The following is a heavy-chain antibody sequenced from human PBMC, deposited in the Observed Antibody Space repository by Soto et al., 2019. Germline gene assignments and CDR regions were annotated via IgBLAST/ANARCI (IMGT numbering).Heavy chain of an antibody. V-gene: IGHV1-69*01. J-gene: IGHJ4*02. Sequence: QVQLVQSGAEVKKPGSSVKVSCKASGGTFSSYAISRVRQAPGQGLEWMGGIIPIFGTANYAQKFQGRVTITADESTSTAYMELSSLRSEDTAVYYCARGAYDYVWGSYRSLFDYWGQGTLVTVSS. CDR2: IIPIFGTA. CDR1: GGTFSSYA. CDR3: ARGAYDYVWGSYRSLFDY. D-gene: IGHD3-16*02.